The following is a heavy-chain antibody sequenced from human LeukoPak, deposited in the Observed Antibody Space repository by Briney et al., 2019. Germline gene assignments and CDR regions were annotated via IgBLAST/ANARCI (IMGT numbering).Heavy chain of an antibody. CDR1: GFTFSSYS. Sequence: AGGSLRLSCAASGFTFSSYSMNWVRQAPGKGLEWVSYISSSSSTIYYADSVKGRFTISRDNAKNSLYLQMNRLRAEDTAVYYCARLGDIVVVPAAKGVVYWGQGTLVTVSS. J-gene: IGHJ4*02. CDR2: ISSSSSTI. CDR3: ARLGDIVVVPAAKGVVY. D-gene: IGHD2-2*01. V-gene: IGHV3-48*01.